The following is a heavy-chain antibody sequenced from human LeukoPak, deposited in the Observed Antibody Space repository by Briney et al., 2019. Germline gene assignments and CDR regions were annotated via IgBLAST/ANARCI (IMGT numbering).Heavy chain of an antibody. J-gene: IGHJ4*02. CDR2: IYYDGST. CDR1: GGSITSSSGY. CDR3: ARVDGRDGYKWDYFDF. Sequence: PSETLSLTCTVSGGSITSSSGYWGWIRQPPGKGLEWIGSIYYDGSTYYNPSLKSRVTMSVDTSKSQFSLKLTSVTAADTAAYYCARVDGRDGYKWDYFDFWGQGTLVTVSS. V-gene: IGHV4-39*07. D-gene: IGHD5-24*01.